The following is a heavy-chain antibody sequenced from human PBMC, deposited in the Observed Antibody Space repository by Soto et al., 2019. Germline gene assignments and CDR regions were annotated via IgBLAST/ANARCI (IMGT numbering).Heavy chain of an antibody. CDR3: ARRGSGSYCDY. CDR2: ISGSGGST. V-gene: IGHV3-23*01. J-gene: IGHJ4*02. D-gene: IGHD1-26*01. CDR1: GFTFSSYA. Sequence: EVQLLESGGGLVQPGGSLRLSCAASGFTFSSYAMRWVRQAPGKGLEWVSAISGSGGSTYYADSVKGRFTISRDNSKNSLYLQMNSLRAEDTAVYYCARRGSGSYCDYWGQGPLVPVSS.